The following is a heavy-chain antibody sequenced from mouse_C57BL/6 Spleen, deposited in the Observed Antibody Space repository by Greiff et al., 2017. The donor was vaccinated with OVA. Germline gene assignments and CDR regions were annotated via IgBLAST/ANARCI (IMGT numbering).Heavy chain of an antibody. Sequence: QVQLQQPGTELVKPGASVKLSCKASGYTFTSYWMHWVKQRPGQGLEWIGNINPRNGGTNYNEKFKSKATLTVDKSSSTAYMQLSSLTSEASAVYYCARDTVVAHFDFWGQGTTLTVSS. CDR3: ARDTVVAHFDF. J-gene: IGHJ2*01. CDR1: GYTFTSYW. V-gene: IGHV1-53*01. D-gene: IGHD1-1*01. CDR2: INPRNGGT.